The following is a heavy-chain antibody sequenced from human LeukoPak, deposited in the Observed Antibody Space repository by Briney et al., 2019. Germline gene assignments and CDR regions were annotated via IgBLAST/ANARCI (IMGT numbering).Heavy chain of an antibody. J-gene: IGHJ6*03. CDR2: IYYSGST. Sequence: SETLSLTCSVSGGFISSSSYYWGWFRQPPGKGLEWIGTIYYSGSTYYNPSLKSRVTISVDTSKNQFSLKLSSVTAADTAVYYCPRQGRDAYYYYYYMDVWGKGTTVTVSS. CDR1: GGFISSSSYY. CDR3: PRQGRDAYYYYYYMDV. V-gene: IGHV4-39*01. D-gene: IGHD2-2*01.